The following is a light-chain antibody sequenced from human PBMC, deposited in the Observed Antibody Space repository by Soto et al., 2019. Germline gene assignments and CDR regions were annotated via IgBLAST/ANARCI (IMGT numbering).Light chain of an antibody. J-gene: IGKJ1*01. CDR2: DVS. CDR3: QQYNTYYGA. Sequence: DIQMTQSPSTLSASIGDRVTITCRASQSIGGWLAWYQHKPGKAPKLLIYDVSVLQSGVPSRFSGSGSGTEFTLTISSLQHDDFATYYCQQYNTYYGAFGQGTKVEIK. CDR1: QSIGGW. V-gene: IGKV1-5*01.